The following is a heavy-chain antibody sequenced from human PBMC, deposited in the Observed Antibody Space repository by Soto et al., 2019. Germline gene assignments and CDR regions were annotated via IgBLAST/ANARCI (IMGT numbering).Heavy chain of an antibody. CDR3: ARAPGIAAVYGPDIWYFDV. CDR1: GFTFSSYD. D-gene: IGHD6-13*01. CDR2: IGTAGDT. Sequence: GGSLRLSCAASGFTFSSYDMHWVRQATGKGLEWVSAIGTAGDTYYPGSVKGRFTISRENAKNSLYLQMNSLRAGDTAVYYCARAPGIAAVYGPDIWYFDVCGRGPLFTV. V-gene: IGHV3-13*01. J-gene: IGHJ2*01.